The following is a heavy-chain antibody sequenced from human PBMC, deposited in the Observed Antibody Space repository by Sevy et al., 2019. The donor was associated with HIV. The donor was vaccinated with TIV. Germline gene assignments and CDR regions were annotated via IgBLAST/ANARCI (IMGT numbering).Heavy chain of an antibody. CDR3: ARGITIFGVVSSAYYYYGMDV. J-gene: IGHJ6*02. V-gene: IGHV3-48*01. CDR1: GFTFSSYS. CDR2: ISSSSSTI. Sequence: GGSLRLSCAASGFTFSSYSMNWVRQAPGKGLEWVSYISSSSSTIYYADSVKGRFTISRDNAKNSLYLQMNSLRAEDTAVYYCARGITIFGVVSSAYYYYGMDVWGQGTTVTVSS. D-gene: IGHD3-3*01.